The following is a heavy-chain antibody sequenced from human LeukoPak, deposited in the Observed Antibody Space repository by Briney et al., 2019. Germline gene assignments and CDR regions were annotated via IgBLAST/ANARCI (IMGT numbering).Heavy chain of an antibody. CDR1: GFTFSSYG. Sequence: GRSLRLSCAASGFTFSSYGMHWVRQAPGKGLEWVAVISYDGSNKYYADSVKGRFTISRDNSKNTLYLQMNSLRAEDTAVYYCAKVSSIIPFDYWGQGTLVTVSS. CDR2: ISYDGSNK. J-gene: IGHJ4*02. D-gene: IGHD3-16*01. V-gene: IGHV3-30*18. CDR3: AKVSSIIPFDY.